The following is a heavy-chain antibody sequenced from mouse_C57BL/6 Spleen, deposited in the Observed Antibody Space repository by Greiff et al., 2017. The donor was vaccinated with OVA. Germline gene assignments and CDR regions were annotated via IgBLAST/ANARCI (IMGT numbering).Heavy chain of an antibody. CDR2: INPSTGGT. D-gene: IGHD1-1*01. CDR3: ARSTVVATDYAMDY. V-gene: IGHV1-42*01. CDR1: GYSFTGYY. Sequence: EVQLQQSGPELVKPGASVKISCKASGYSFTGYYMNWVKQSPEKSLEWIGEINPSTGGTTYNQKFKAKATLTVDKSSSTAYMQLKILTSEDSAVYYCARSTVVATDYAMDYWGQGTSVTVSS. J-gene: IGHJ4*01.